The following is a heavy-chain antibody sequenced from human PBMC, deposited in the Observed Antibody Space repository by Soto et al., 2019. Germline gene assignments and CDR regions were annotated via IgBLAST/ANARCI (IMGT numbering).Heavy chain of an antibody. D-gene: IGHD1-7*01. Sequence: AGGSLRLSCAGSGFTFRDYYMGWIRQAPGKGLEWVSYISSSCSTTYYAASVKGRFTISRDNAKNSLYLQMTGLRAEDTAIYYCVRDKYRNYVNYFDPSGQGTLVTVSS. CDR3: VRDKYRNYVNYFDP. J-gene: IGHJ5*02. CDR1: GFTFRDYY. V-gene: IGHV3-11*01. CDR2: ISSSCSTT.